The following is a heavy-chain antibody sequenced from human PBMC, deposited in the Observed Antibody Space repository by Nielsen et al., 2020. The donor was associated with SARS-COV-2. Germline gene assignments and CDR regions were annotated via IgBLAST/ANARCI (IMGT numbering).Heavy chain of an antibody. D-gene: IGHD4-17*01. V-gene: IGHV3-21*01. Sequence: GESLKNSCAASGFTFSSYSMNWVRQAPGKGLEWVSSISSSSSYIYYADSVKGRFTISRDNAKNSLYLQMNSLRAEDTAVYYCASLDYGDSFDIWGQGTTVTVSS. CDR2: ISSSSSYI. CDR3: ASLDYGDSFDI. CDR1: GFTFSSYS. J-gene: IGHJ3*02.